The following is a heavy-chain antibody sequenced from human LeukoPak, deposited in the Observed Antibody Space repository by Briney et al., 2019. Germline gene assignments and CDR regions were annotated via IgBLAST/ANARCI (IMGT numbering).Heavy chain of an antibody. CDR2: IFYSGST. V-gene: IGHV4-59*01. Sequence: PSETLSLNCTVSGGAISSYYWSWIRQPPGKGLEWIGYIFYSGSTNYNPSLKSRVTISADTSKNQFSLKLSSVTAADTAVYYCARGPIDYYGSGSYYKTFDYWGQGTLVTVSS. D-gene: IGHD3-10*01. CDR3: ARGPIDYYGSGSYYKTFDY. CDR1: GGAISSYY. J-gene: IGHJ4*02.